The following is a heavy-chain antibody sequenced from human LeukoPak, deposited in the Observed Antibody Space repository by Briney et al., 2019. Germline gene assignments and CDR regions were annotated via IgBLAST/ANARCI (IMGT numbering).Heavy chain of an antibody. D-gene: IGHD1-1*01. CDR3: ARGKYNSGLS. J-gene: IGHJ4*02. CDR1: GFTFNNYG. Sequence: GGSLRLSCAASGFTFNNYGMHWVRQAPGKGLEWVSYISGSGNTIYYADSVKGRFTISRDNAKNSLYLQMNSLRAEDTALYYCARGKYNSGLSWGQGTLVTVSS. CDR2: ISGSGNTI. V-gene: IGHV3-48*04.